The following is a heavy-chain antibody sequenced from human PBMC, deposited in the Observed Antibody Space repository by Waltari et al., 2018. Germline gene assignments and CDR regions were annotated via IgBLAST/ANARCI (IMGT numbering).Heavy chain of an antibody. J-gene: IGHJ4*02. CDR2: FYYSGST. D-gene: IGHD1-26*01. V-gene: IGHV4-39*07. CDR3: ARRVGAYYYFDY. Sequence: QLQLQESGPGLVKPSETLSLTCPVPGGSIRSSSYYRGWIRQPPGKGLEWIGSFYYSGSTYYNPSLKSRVTISVDTSKNQFSLKLSSVTAADTAVYYCARRVGAYYYFDYWGQGTLVTVSS. CDR1: GGSIRSSSYY.